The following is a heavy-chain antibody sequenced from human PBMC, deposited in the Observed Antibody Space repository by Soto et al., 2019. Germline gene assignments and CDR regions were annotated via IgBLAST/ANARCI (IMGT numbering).Heavy chain of an antibody. J-gene: IGHJ4*02. CDR1: GGSISSGDYY. CDR2: IYYSGST. V-gene: IGHV4-30-4*01. Sequence: ASETLSLTCTVSGGSISSGDYYWSWIRQPPGKGLEWIGYIYYSGSTYYNPSLKSRVTISVDTSKNQFSLKLSSVTAADTAVYYCARDGHYYDSSGYYGYFDYWGQGTLVTVSS. D-gene: IGHD3-22*01. CDR3: ARDGHYYDSSGYYGYFDY.